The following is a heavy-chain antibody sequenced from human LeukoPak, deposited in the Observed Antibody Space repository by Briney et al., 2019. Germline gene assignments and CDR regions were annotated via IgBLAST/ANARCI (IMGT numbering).Heavy chain of an antibody. CDR3: ARGQGIMITFGGVIVTPSGDY. D-gene: IGHD3-16*02. V-gene: IGHV3-30-3*01. Sequence: GGSLRLSCAPSVFTFSSYAMHRVPQAPDKGLEWVSDISYDGSNKYYAHSVKGRFTISRDNSKNTLYLQMNSLRAEDTAVYYCARGQGIMITFGGVIVTPSGDYWGQGTLVTVSS. J-gene: IGHJ4*02. CDR1: VFTFSSYA. CDR2: ISYDGSNK.